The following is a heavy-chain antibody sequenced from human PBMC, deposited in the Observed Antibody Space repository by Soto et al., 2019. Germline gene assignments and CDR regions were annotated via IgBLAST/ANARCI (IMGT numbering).Heavy chain of an antibody. Sequence: GGSLRLSCAASGFTFGEYAMSWLRQAPVKVLDWVSTISKSVATTYYAASVKGPFTLSRDNSKNTLYLQMNSLRAAFSAVYYCARGACCDSWGQGTLVTVSS. CDR2: ISKSVATT. V-gene: IGHV3-23*01. J-gene: IGHJ4*02. CDR1: GFTFGEYA. CDR3: ARGACCDS.